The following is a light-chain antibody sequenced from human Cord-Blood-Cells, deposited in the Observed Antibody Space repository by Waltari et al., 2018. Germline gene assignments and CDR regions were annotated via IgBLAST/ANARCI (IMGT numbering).Light chain of an antibody. CDR2: EGS. CDR1: SSVVGSYNL. Sequence: QSALTQPASVSASPGQSITISCTGTSSVVGSYNLVSWYQQHPGKAPKLMIYEGSKRPSGVSNRFSGSKSGNTASLTISGLQAEDEADYYCCSYAGSSTYVFGTGTKVTVL. CDR3: CSYAGSSTYV. V-gene: IGLV2-23*01. J-gene: IGLJ1*01.